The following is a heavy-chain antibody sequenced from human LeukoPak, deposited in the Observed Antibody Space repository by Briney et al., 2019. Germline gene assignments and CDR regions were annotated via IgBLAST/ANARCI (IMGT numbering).Heavy chain of an antibody. CDR3: AIFVDTAMGNAFDI. CDR1: GYTFTGYY. D-gene: IGHD5-18*01. Sequence: GASVKVSCKASGYTFTGYYMHWVRQAPGQGVEWLGWINPNSGGTNYAQKFQGRVTMTRDTSISTAYMELSRLRSDDTAVYYCAIFVDTAMGNAFDIWGQGTMVTVSS. V-gene: IGHV1-2*02. CDR2: INPNSGGT. J-gene: IGHJ3*02.